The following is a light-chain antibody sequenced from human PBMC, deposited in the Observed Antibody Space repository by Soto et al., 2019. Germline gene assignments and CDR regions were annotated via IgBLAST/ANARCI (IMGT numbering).Light chain of an antibody. J-gene: IGLJ1*01. CDR2: DVS. CDR3: CSYAGNYTGV. Sequence: QSVLAQPRSVSGSPGQSVSISCTGTSSDVGRYSYVSWYQQHPGKAPKLMIYDVSERPSGVPDRFSGSKSGNTASLTISGLQAEDEADYYCCSYAGNYTGVFGTGTKVTVX. V-gene: IGLV2-11*01. CDR1: SSDVGRYSY.